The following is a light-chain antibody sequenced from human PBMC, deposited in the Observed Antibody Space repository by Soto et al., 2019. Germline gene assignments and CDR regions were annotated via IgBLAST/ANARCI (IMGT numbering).Light chain of an antibody. Sequence: QSALTQPHSVSGSPGQSITISCTGASGDVGGYNYVSWYQQHPDKAPKLIIYDVSERPSGVPDRFSGSKSGNTASLTISGLQAEDEADYYCCSYAGTSTFVIFGGGTKLTVL. CDR2: DVS. J-gene: IGLJ2*01. CDR3: CSYAGTSTFVI. V-gene: IGLV2-11*01. CDR1: SGDVGGYNY.